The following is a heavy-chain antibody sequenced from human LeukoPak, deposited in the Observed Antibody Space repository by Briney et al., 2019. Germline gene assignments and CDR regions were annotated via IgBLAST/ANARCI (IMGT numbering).Heavy chain of an antibody. CDR2: IYHSGST. CDR1: GGSFSGYY. V-gene: IGHV4-34*01. Sequence: SETLSLTCAVYGGSFSGYYWSWIRQPPGKGLEWIGYIYHSGSTYYNPSLKSRVTISVDRSKNQFSLKLSSVTAADTAVYYCAARKGYSYGYYHWFDPWGQGTLVTVSS. J-gene: IGHJ5*02. D-gene: IGHD5-18*01. CDR3: AARKGYSYGYYHWFDP.